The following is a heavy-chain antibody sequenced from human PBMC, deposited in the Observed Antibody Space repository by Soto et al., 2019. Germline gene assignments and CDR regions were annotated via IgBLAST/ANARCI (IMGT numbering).Heavy chain of an antibody. CDR3: ARGDYGDYCFDY. V-gene: IGHV4-59*08. CDR2: IYYSGST. J-gene: IGHJ4*02. CDR1: GGSISSYY. Sequence: QVQLQESGPGLVKPSETLSLTCTVSGGSISSYYWSWIRQPPGKGLEWIGYIYYSGSTNYNPSLKSRVTISVDTSKNQFSLKLSSVTAADTAVYYCARGDYGDYCFDYWGQGTLVTVSS. D-gene: IGHD4-17*01.